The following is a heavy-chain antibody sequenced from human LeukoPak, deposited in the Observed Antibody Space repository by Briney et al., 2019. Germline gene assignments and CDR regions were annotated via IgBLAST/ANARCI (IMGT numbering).Heavy chain of an antibody. CDR3: ARGDDYVFDY. Sequence: PSETLSLTCAVSGGSISSSNWWSWVRQPPGKGLGWVGEISPSGSTNYNPSLKSRVTISVDKSKNQFSLKLSSVTAADTAVYYCARGDDYVFDYWGQGILVTVSS. V-gene: IGHV4-4*02. D-gene: IGHD3-16*01. CDR1: GGSISSSNW. J-gene: IGHJ4*02. CDR2: ISPSGST.